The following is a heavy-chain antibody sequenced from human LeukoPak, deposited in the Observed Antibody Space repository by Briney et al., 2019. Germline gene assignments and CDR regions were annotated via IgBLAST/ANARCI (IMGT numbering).Heavy chain of an antibody. J-gene: IGHJ4*02. Sequence: GGSLRLSCAASGFTFSSYEMNWVRQAPGKGLEWVSYISSSNNAMYYADSVRGRFTISRDNAKNSLYLQMNSLRDEDTAVYYCARDQRYCSSSSCPWEPFDYWGQGTLVTVSS. V-gene: IGHV3-48*03. CDR2: ISSSNNAM. CDR3: ARDQRYCSSSSCPWEPFDY. CDR1: GFTFSSYE. D-gene: IGHD2-2*01.